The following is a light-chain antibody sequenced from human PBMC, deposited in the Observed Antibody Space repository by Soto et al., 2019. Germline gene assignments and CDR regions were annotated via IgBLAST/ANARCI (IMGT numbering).Light chain of an antibody. CDR3: SSYTSTSTLVV. V-gene: IGLV2-14*01. CDR2: DVS. Sequence: QSVLTQPASVSGSPGQSITISCTGTSSDVGGYNYVSWYQQHPGKAPKVMIYDVSNRPSGVSYRFSGSKSGNTASLTISGLQAEDEADYYCSSYTSTSTLVVFGGGTKLTVL. J-gene: IGLJ2*01. CDR1: SSDVGGYNY.